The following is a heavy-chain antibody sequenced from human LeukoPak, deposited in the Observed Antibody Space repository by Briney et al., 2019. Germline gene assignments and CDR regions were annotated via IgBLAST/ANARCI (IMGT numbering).Heavy chain of an antibody. Sequence: ASVKVSCKASGYTFTCYGISWVRQAPGQGLEWMGWISAYSGNTNYAQKLQGRVTMTTDTSTSTAYMELRSLRSDDTAVYYCARDTCSSTSCHTPGVDAFDIWGQGTMVTVSS. D-gene: IGHD2-2*01. V-gene: IGHV1-18*04. CDR3: ARDTCSSTSCHTPGVDAFDI. J-gene: IGHJ3*02. CDR1: GYTFTCYG. CDR2: ISAYSGNT.